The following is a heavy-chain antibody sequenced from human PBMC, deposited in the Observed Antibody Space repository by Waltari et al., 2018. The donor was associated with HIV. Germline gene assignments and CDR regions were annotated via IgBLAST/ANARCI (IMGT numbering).Heavy chain of an antibody. CDR3: AKAISRIGVTEYYFDY. D-gene: IGHD6-19*01. CDR1: GFSFADYA. J-gene: IGHJ4*02. V-gene: IGHV3-9*01. Sequence: EVQLVESGGGLVEPGRSLRRSCAASGFSFADYAMHWVRQARGKGLEWVSGISWNSGRIGYADSVKGRFTISRDNAKNSLYLQMNSLRFEDTALYYCAKAISRIGVTEYYFDYWGQGTLVTVSS. CDR2: ISWNSGRI.